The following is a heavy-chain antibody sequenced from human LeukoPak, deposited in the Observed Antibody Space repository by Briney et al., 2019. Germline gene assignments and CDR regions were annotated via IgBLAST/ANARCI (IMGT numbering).Heavy chain of an antibody. V-gene: IGHV4-61*02. CDR1: GGSISSGSYY. CDR3: ARAPLQYYDDTGYYGEFYFDY. J-gene: IGHJ4*02. Sequence: SETLSLTCTVSGGSISSGSYYWSWIRQPAGKGLEWIGRIYTSGSTNYNPSLKSRVTMSVDTSKNQFSLKLSSVTAADTAVYYCARAPLQYYDDTGYYGEFYFDYWGQGTLVTVSS. D-gene: IGHD3-22*01. CDR2: IYTSGST.